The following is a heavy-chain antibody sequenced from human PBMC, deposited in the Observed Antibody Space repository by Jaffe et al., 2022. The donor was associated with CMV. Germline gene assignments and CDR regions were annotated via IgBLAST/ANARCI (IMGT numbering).Heavy chain of an antibody. CDR2: ISGRGNSP. V-gene: IGHV3-23*04. Sequence: EVQLVESGGGLVQTGGSLRLSCAASGFTFSSFAMSWVRQAPGKGLEWVSAISGRGNSPYYADSVKGRFTTSRDNSKNTLYLQMNSLGAGDTAVYYCARDRADYSGSGAGEFNIWGQGTMVTVSS. CDR1: GFTFSSFA. D-gene: IGHD3-10*01. CDR3: ARDRADYSGSGAGEFNI. J-gene: IGHJ3*02.